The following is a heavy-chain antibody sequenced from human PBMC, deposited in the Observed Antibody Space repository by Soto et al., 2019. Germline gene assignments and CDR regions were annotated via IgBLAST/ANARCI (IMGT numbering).Heavy chain of an antibody. J-gene: IGHJ4*02. Sequence: GGSLRLSCAASGFTFTSFTMNWVRQAPGKGLEWVSAISGSGYNTYDAVSVRGRFTISRDNSMNMLYLKMNSLRGDDTAVYFCAKSIRTTLSVYDYWGQGA. CDR3: AKSIRTTLSVYDY. CDR2: ISGSGYNT. V-gene: IGHV3-23*01. D-gene: IGHD4-17*01. CDR1: GFTFTSFT.